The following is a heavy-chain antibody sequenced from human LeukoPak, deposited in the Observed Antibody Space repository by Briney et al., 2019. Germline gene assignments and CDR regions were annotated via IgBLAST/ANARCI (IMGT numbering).Heavy chain of an antibody. Sequence: PGGSLRLSCAASGFTFSSYAMSWVRQAPGKGLEWVSGLSASGGLTYYADSVKGRFTISRDNSKNTLYLQMNSLRAEDTAVYYCARDTTMVRGVIIDYYYYMDVWGKGTTVTISS. J-gene: IGHJ6*03. V-gene: IGHV3-23*01. CDR2: LSASGGLT. CDR3: ARDTTMVRGVIIDYYYYMDV. CDR1: GFTFSSYA. D-gene: IGHD3-10*01.